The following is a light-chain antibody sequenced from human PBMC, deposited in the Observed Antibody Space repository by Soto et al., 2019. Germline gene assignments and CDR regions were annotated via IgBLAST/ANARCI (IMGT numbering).Light chain of an antibody. CDR2: NNN. CDR1: SSNIGTNA. Sequence: QCVLTQPPSASGTPGQRVTISCSGGSSNIGTNAVNWYQQLPGTAPKLLIYNNNQRPSGVPDRFSGSKSGTSASLAISGLQSEDEADYYCAACDDSLNGYVFGTGTKVTVL. V-gene: IGLV1-44*01. CDR3: AACDDSLNGYV. J-gene: IGLJ1*01.